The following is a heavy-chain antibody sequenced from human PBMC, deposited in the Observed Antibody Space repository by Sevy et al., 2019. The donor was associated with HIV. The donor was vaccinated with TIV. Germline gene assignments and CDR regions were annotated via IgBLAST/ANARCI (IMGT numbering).Heavy chain of an antibody. V-gene: IGHV3-49*03. CDR1: GFTFGDYA. CDR3: TRGYYNDSSGYSDY. J-gene: IGHJ4*02. D-gene: IGHD3-22*01. CDR2: IRSKDDGGAT. Sequence: GGSLRLSCTGSGFTFGDYAMSWFRQAPGRGLEWVGFIRSKDDGGATEYAASVKGRFTISRDDSKSIADLQMNSLKTEDTAVYYCTRGYYNDSSGYSDYWGQGTLVTVSS.